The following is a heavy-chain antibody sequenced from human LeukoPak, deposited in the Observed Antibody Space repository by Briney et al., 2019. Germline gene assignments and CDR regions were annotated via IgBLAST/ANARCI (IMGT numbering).Heavy chain of an antibody. D-gene: IGHD6-13*01. CDR3: ASRDIAAAGTGEYFQH. CDR1: GGSFSGYY. CDR2: INHSGST. V-gene: IGHV4-34*01. Sequence: SETLSLTCAVYGGSFSGYYWSWIRQPPGKGLEWIGEINHSGSTNYNPSLKSRVTISVDTSKNQFSLKLSSVTAADTAVYYCASRDIAAAGTGEYFQHWGQGTLVTVSS. J-gene: IGHJ1*01.